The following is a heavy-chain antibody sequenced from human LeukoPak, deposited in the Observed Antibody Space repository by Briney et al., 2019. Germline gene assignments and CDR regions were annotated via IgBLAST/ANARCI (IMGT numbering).Heavy chain of an antibody. J-gene: IGHJ4*02. CDR3: AKDRQQLVRGDYFDY. Sequence: SETLSLTCAVSGGSISSGSYYWVWIRQPPGKGLQWIGSIYYSGSTYYNPSLKSRVTMSVDTSKNQFSLNLSSVTAADTAVYFCAKDRQQLVRGDYFDYWGQGTPVTVSS. V-gene: IGHV4-39*07. D-gene: IGHD6-13*01. CDR2: IYYSGST. CDR1: GGSISSGSYY.